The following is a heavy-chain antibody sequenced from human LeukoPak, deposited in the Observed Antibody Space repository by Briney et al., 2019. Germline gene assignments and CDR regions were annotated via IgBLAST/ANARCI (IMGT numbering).Heavy chain of an antibody. CDR1: GYTFTDYY. CDR2: INPNSGGT. D-gene: IGHD3-22*01. Sequence: ASVKVSCKASGYTFTDYYMHWVRQAPGQGLEWMGWINPNSGGTNYAQRFQGRVTMTRDTSISTSYMELNRLKFDDTAMYYCARESHSSGHSHYFGYWGQGTLVTVSS. CDR3: ARESHSSGHSHYFGY. V-gene: IGHV1-2*02. J-gene: IGHJ4*02.